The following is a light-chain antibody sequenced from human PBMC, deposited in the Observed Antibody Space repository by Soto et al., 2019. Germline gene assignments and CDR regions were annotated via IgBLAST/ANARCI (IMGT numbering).Light chain of an antibody. Sequence: QSVLTQPASVSGSPGQSIAISCTGTSSDVGGYNLVSWYQQHPGKAPKLMIYDVSNRPSGVSNRFSGSKSGNTASLTISGPQAEDEADYYCSSYTSSSTRVFGTGTKVTVL. V-gene: IGLV2-14*01. CDR2: DVS. J-gene: IGLJ1*01. CDR3: SSYTSSSTRV. CDR1: SSDVGGYNL.